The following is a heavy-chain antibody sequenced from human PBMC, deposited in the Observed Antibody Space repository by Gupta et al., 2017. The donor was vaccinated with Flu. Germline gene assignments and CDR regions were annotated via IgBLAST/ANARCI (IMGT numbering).Heavy chain of an antibody. Sequence: GDIFTNYAIHWVRQAPGRRLEWLGWINAGNGATKYSQKFQDRVTITRGTAARTVELELSSLTSEDTATYYCGGQTGTAFYHYFMDVWGKGTTVTVS. CDR2: INAGNGAT. CDR3: GGQTGTAFYHYFMDV. J-gene: IGHJ6*03. CDR1: GDIFTNYA. D-gene: IGHD1-1*01. V-gene: IGHV1-3*01.